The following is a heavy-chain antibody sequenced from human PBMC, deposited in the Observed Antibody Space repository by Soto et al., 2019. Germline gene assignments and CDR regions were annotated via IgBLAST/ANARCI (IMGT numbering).Heavy chain of an antibody. J-gene: IGHJ4*02. CDR3: ANSEVYDLSYFDY. V-gene: IGHV3-23*01. CDR1: GFTFSSYA. D-gene: IGHD3-3*01. CDR2: ISGSGGST. Sequence: GGSLRLSCAASGFTFSSYAMSWVRQAPGKGLEWVSAISGSGGSTYYADSVKGRFTISRDNSKNTLYLQMNSLRAEDTAVYYCANSEVYDLSYFDYWGQGTLVTVSS.